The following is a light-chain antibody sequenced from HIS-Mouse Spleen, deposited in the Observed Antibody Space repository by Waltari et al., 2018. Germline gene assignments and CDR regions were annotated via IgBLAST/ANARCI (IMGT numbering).Light chain of an antibody. J-gene: IGLJ2*01. CDR1: ALPNNF. CDR3: YSTDSSGNHRV. Sequence: SYELTQPPSVSVSPGQTARITCHGAALPNNFAYWYQQKSGQAPVLVIYEDSKRPAGIPERFSGSSSGTMATLTISGAQVEDEADYYCYSTDSSGNHRVFGGGTKLTVL. V-gene: IGLV3-10*01. CDR2: EDS.